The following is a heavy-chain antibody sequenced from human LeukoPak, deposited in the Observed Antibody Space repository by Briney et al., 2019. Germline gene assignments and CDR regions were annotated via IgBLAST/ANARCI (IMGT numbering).Heavy chain of an antibody. D-gene: IGHD2-15*01. CDR1: EFTFSSYA. CDR3: ALLTGYCTGDSCYN. CDR2: IGAGGATT. Sequence: GGSLRLSCAASEFTFSSYAMSWVRQAPGKGLEWVSAIGAGGATTYYADSVKGRFTISRDNSKNTLYLQMNSLRAEDTAVYYCALLTGYCTGDSCYNWGPGTLVTVPS. V-gene: IGHV3-23*01. J-gene: IGHJ4*02.